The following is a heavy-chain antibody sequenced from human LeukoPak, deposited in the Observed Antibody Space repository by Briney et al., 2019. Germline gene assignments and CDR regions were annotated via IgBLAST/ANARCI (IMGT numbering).Heavy chain of an antibody. D-gene: IGHD3-10*01. V-gene: IGHV1-2*02. J-gene: IGHJ2*01. CDR3: ARDPYGTWYFDP. CDR2: INPNSGGT. CDR1: GYTFTSYG. Sequence: ASVKVSCKASGYTFTSYGIGRVRQAPGQGLEWMGWINPNSGGTNYAQKFQGRVTMTRDTSISTAYMELSRLRSDDTAVYYCARDPYGTWYFDPRGPGTLVTVSS.